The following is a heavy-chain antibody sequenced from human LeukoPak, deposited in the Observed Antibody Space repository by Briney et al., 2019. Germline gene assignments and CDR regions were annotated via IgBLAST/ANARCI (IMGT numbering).Heavy chain of an antibody. CDR1: GYTFTSYG. CDR2: ISAYNGNT. CDR3: ARDRAYDILTGYSSFGY. D-gene: IGHD3-9*01. V-gene: IGHV1-18*04. J-gene: IGHJ4*02. Sequence: ASVKVSCKASGYTFTSYGISWVRQAPGQGLEWMGWISAYNGNTNYAQKLQGRVTMTTGTSTSTAYMELRSLRSDDTAVYYCARDRAYDILTGYSSFGYWGQGTLVTVSP.